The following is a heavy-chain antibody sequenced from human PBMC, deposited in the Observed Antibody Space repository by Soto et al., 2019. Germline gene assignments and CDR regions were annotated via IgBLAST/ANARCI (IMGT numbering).Heavy chain of an antibody. CDR1: GFTFSSYA. J-gene: IGHJ6*02. CDR3: VKRISAYGRDV. Sequence: EVQLVESGGGLVQPGESLRLSCSASGFTFSSYAMHWVRQAPGEGLEYISAIDNKGDSTYYADSVKGRFTISRDNSKNTLSLQMSSLRPDDTAVYYCVKRISAYGRDVWGQGTTVTVSS. D-gene: IGHD6-13*01. CDR2: IDNKGDST. V-gene: IGHV3-64D*06.